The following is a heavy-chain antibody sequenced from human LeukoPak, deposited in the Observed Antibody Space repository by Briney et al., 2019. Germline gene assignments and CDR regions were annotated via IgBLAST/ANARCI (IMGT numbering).Heavy chain of an antibody. D-gene: IGHD6-13*01. J-gene: IGHJ3*02. CDR2: ISAYNGDT. CDR1: VYIFTSYS. CDR3: AREEGAPIAAANI. Sequence: ASVKVSCKASVYIFTSYSISWVRQAPGQGLEWMGWISAYNGDTNYVQKFQGRVTMTTDTSTSTAYMELKSLRSDDTAVYYCAREEGAPIAAANIWGLGTKVTVSS. V-gene: IGHV1-18*01.